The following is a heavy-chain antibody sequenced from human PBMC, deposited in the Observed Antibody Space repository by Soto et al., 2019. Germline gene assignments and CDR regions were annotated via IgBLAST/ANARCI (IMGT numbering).Heavy chain of an antibody. CDR2: SSASGRSR. J-gene: IGHJ4*02. D-gene: IGHD6-19*01. Sequence: EGSLRLSCVASGIEFSNYAMSWVRQAPGKGLERVSISSASGRSRYHADSVKGRFTISRDNSKNTLYLHMTNLRAEDTAVYYCAKDGNWLDVYFDVWGQGTPVTVSS. V-gene: IGHV3-23*01. CDR1: GIEFSNYA. CDR3: AKDGNWLDVYFDV.